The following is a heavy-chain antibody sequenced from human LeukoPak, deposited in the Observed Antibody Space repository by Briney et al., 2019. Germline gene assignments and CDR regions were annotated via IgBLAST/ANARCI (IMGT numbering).Heavy chain of an antibody. CDR1: GYTFTGYY. J-gene: IGHJ5*02. V-gene: IGHV1-2*02. D-gene: IGHD6-13*01. Sequence: ASVKVSCKASGYTFTGYYMHWVRQAPGQGLEWMGWINPNSGGTNYAQKFQGRVTMTRDTSISTAYMELSRLRSDDTAVYYCARLIAAAGDNWFDPWGQGTLVTVSS. CDR3: ARLIAAAGDNWFDP. CDR2: INPNSGGT.